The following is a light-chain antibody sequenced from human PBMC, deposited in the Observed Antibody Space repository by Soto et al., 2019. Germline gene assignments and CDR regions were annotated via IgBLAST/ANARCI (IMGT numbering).Light chain of an antibody. Sequence: EIVLTQSPGTLSVSPGERVTLSCRASQSVGSSYLAWYQQIPGQAPRLLIFGASYRATGIPDRFSGSGSGTDFTLTISRLEPEDFAVYYCQQYSSSPPEFTFGPGTKVDSK. CDR3: QQYSSSPPEFT. J-gene: IGKJ3*01. CDR2: GAS. CDR1: QSVGSSY. V-gene: IGKV3-20*01.